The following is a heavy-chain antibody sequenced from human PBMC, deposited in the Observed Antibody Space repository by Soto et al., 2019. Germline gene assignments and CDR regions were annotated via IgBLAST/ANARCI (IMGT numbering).Heavy chain of an antibody. J-gene: IGHJ6*03. CDR1: GFTFSDYY. V-gene: IGHV3-11*01. Sequence: GGSLRLSCAASGFTFSDYYMSWIRQAPGKGLEWVSYISSSGSTIYYADSVKGRFTISRDNAKNSLYLQMNSLRAEDTAVYYCARAPHSNPGGYYYYYYMDVWGKGTTVTVSS. D-gene: IGHD4-4*01. CDR3: ARAPHSNPGGYYYYYYMDV. CDR2: ISSSGSTI.